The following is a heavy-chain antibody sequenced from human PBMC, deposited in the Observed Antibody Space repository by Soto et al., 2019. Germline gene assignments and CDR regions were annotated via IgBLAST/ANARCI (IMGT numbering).Heavy chain of an antibody. D-gene: IGHD4-17*01. V-gene: IGHV3-23*01. CDR3: AKRTVGWYFDL. CDR2: ISGSGGST. CDR1: GFTFSIYA. J-gene: IGHJ2*01. Sequence: GGSLRLSCAASGFTFSIYAMSWVGQAPGKGLEWVSAISGSGGSTYYADSVRGRLTISRDNSKNTLYLQMNSLRAEDTAVYYCAKRTVGWYFDLWGRGTLVTVSS.